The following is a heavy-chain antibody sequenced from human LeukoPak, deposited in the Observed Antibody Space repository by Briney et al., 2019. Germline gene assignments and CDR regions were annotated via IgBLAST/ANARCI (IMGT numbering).Heavy chain of an antibody. CDR1: GYTFTSYD. Sequence: ASVKVSCKASGYTFTSYDINWVRQATGQGLEWMGWMNPNSGNTGYAQKFQGRVTMTRNTSISTAYMELSSLRSEDTAVYYCARGRRNYYGLDYWGQGTLVTVSP. CDR2: MNPNSGNT. D-gene: IGHD3-22*01. J-gene: IGHJ4*02. CDR3: ARGRRNYYGLDY. V-gene: IGHV1-8*01.